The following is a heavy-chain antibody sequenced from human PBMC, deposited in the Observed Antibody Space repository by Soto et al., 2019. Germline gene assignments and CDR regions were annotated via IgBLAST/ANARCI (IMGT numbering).Heavy chain of an antibody. CDR1: GGSISGYF. V-gene: IGHV4-4*07. D-gene: IGHD3-22*01. CDR2: IYSSGST. J-gene: IGHJ3*02. CDR3: ARAYDSNGNHAFDI. Sequence: SETLSLTCTVSGGSISGYFWSWIRQPAGKGLDWIGRIYSSGSTNYNPSLNSRITMSVDTSKNQFSLKLSSVSAADTAVYYCARAYDSNGNHAFDIWGQGTLVTVS.